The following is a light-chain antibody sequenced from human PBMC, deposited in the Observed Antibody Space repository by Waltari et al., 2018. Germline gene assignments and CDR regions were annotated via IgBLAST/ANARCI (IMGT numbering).Light chain of an antibody. Sequence: EIVLTQSPVSLSLSPGERATLSCRSSQRISRYLAWYQQKPGPAPRLLIYGASNRATGVPPRFSGSGSWTDFSLTISGLEPEDAAVYYCQHHFRLPATFGQGTKVEIK. CDR3: QHHFRLPAT. CDR2: GAS. V-gene: IGKV3-20*01. CDR1: QRISRY. J-gene: IGKJ1*01.